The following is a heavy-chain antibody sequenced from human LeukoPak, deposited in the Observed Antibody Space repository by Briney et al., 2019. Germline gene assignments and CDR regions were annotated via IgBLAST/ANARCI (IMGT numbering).Heavy chain of an antibody. D-gene: IGHD6-6*01. CDR2: INPNSGGT. Sequence: SSVKLSCNASGYTFTGYYMHWGRQAPGQGLEWMGWINPNSGGTNYAQKFQGRVTMTRDTSISTAYMELSRLRSDDAAVYYCAILCGRSSSSSFDFGGQETRVTVSS. V-gene: IGHV1-2*02. CDR3: AILCGRSSSSSFDF. J-gene: IGHJ4*02. CDR1: GYTFTGYY.